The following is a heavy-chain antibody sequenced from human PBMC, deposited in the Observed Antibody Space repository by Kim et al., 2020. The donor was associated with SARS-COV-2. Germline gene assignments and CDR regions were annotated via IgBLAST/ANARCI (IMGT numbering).Heavy chain of an antibody. CDR3: ARGSSLCGGDCFSDQ. Sequence: GDSVRGRFTISRDNAKNSVELLMNSLRPEDTAVYFCARGSSLCGGDCFSDQWGQGTLVTVSS. J-gene: IGHJ5*02. V-gene: IGHV3-7*01. D-gene: IGHD2-21*02.